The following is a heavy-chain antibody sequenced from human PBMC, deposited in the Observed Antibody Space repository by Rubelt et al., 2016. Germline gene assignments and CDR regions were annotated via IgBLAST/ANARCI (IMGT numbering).Heavy chain of an antibody. J-gene: IGHJ4*02. CDR1: GFDFGEHE. D-gene: IGHD2-21*02. V-gene: IGHV3-23*04. Sequence: EVQLVESGGGLVQPGGSLRLSCSASGFDFGEHEMDWVRQAPGKGLEWVSITSGSGDSRYYADSVRGRFHISRDNSKNTLYLQMNGLRAEDTAVEYCAKVTGGRVTATIDYWGQGTLVTVSS. CDR3: AKVTGGRVTATIDY. CDR2: TSGSGDSR.